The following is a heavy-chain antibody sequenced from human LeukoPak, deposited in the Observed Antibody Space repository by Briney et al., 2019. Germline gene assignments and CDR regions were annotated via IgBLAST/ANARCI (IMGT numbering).Heavy chain of an antibody. J-gene: IGHJ4*02. Sequence: GAPVKVSCKASGYTFTSYGISWVRQAPGQGLEWMGWISAYNGNTKYAQTLQGRVTMTTDTSTSTAYMELRSLRSDDTAVYYCTSTGYSGHDPLHYWGRGTLVTVSS. D-gene: IGHD5-12*01. V-gene: IGHV1-18*01. CDR1: GYTFTSYG. CDR2: ISAYNGNT. CDR3: TSTGYSGHDPLHY.